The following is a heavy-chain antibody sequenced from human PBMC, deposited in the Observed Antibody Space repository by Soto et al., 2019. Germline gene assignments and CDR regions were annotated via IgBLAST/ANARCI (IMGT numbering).Heavy chain of an antibody. CDR2: VYYSGSS. CDR1: GDSISGGASF. D-gene: IGHD2-2*01. Sequence: SETLSLTCTVSGDSISGGASFWSWIRQPPGKGLEWIANVYYSGSSYYNPSLKSRLTISVDTTKNQFSLQLKSMTAADTAVYYCAKLSCTSSTCYFPGWFDPWGQGTMVTVYS. J-gene: IGHJ5*02. CDR3: AKLSCTSSTCYFPGWFDP. V-gene: IGHV4-31*03.